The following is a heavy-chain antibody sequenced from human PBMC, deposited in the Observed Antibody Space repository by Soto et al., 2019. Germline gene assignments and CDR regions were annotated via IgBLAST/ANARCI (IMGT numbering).Heavy chain of an antibody. J-gene: IGHJ6*02. CDR1: GFSLSGSGMR. V-gene: IGHV2-70*04. CDR2: IDWEDTK. CDR3: ARAFYGMDV. Sequence: VSGPTLVNPTQTLTLTCTVSGFSLSGSGMRVTWIRQPPGKALEWLARIDWEDTKLYSTSLKTRLTISKDTSKNQVVLTLTNVDPADTGTYYCARAFYGMDVWGQGTTVTVS.